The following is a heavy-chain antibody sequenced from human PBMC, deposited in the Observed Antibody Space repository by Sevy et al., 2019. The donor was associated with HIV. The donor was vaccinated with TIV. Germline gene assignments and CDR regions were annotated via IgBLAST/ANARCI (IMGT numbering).Heavy chain of an antibody. CDR2: VSSSADTI. V-gene: IGHV3-48*04. Sequence: GGSLRLSCAASGFTLSTYSLNWVRQAPGKGLEWVSYVSSSADTIYYADSVRGRFTISRDNAKKSLYLQMNSLRAEDTAVYYCAKRGGQYDLGMDVWGQGTTVTVSS. CDR1: GFTLSTYS. J-gene: IGHJ6*02. CDR3: AKRGGQYDLGMDV. D-gene: IGHD3-3*01.